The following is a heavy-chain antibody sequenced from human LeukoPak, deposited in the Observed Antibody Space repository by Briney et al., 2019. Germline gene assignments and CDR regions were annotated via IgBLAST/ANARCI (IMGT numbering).Heavy chain of an antibody. CDR3: ARHGSRDGYKFYFDY. CDR2: IYYSGST. D-gene: IGHD5-24*01. CDR1: GGSISSSSYY. Sequence: SETLSLTCTVSGGSISSSSYYWGWLRQPPGKGLEWIGSIYYSGSTYYNPSLKSRVTISVDTSKNQFSLKLSSVTAADTAVYYCARHGSRDGYKFYFDYWGQGTLVTVSS. V-gene: IGHV4-39*01. J-gene: IGHJ4*02.